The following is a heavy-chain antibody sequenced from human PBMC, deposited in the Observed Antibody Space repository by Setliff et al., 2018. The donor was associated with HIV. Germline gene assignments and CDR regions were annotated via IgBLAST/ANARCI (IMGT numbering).Heavy chain of an antibody. Sequence: PSETLSLTCNVSGVSITSYYWSWIRQSPGKGLEYIGYIYSNGGTNYNPSLKSRVRISVDTSKNQFSLRLSSVTAADTAIYYCARDKRASSDGLDVWGQGTTVTVSS. J-gene: IGHJ6*02. CDR2: IYSNGGT. V-gene: IGHV4-59*01. CDR1: GVSITSYY. CDR3: ARDKRASSDGLDV.